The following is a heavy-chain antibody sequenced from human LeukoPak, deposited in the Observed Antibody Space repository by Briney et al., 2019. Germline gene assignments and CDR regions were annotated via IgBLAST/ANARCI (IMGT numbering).Heavy chain of an antibody. J-gene: IGHJ6*04. Sequence: PGGSLRLSCAGSDSTFSTSTMNWVRQAPGKGLEWASYISSSGSTIYYADSVKGRFTISRDNAKNSLYLQMNSLRAEDTAVYYCAELGITMIGGVWGKGTTVTISS. CDR2: ISSSGSTI. CDR1: DSTFSTST. CDR3: AELGITMIGGV. V-gene: IGHV3-48*04. D-gene: IGHD3-10*02.